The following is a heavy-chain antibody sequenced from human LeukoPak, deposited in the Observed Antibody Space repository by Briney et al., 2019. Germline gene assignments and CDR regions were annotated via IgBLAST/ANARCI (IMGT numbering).Heavy chain of an antibody. CDR2: INHSGST. D-gene: IGHD3-16*01. V-gene: IGHV4-34*01. Sequence: PSETLSLTCAVYGGSFSGYYWSWIRQPPGKGLEWIGEINHSGSTNYNPSLKSRVTISVDTSKNQFSLKLSSVTAADTAVYYCARGGEVMNPEPRFNYWGQGTLVTVSS. J-gene: IGHJ4*02. CDR3: ARGGEVMNPEPRFNY. CDR1: GGSFSGYY.